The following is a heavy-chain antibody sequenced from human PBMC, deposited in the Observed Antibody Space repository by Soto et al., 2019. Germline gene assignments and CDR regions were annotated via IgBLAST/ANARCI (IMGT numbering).Heavy chain of an antibody. CDR3: ARGYCSSTSCYAYNWFDP. J-gene: IGHJ5*02. Sequence: QVQLVQSGAEVKKPGASVKVSCKASGYTFTSYAMHWVRQAPGQRLEWMGWINAGNGNTKYSQKFQGRVTITRDTSASTAYMELSSLRSEDTAVYYCARGYCSSTSCYAYNWFDPWGQGTLVTVSS. D-gene: IGHD2-2*01. V-gene: IGHV1-3*01. CDR2: INAGNGNT. CDR1: GYTFTSYA.